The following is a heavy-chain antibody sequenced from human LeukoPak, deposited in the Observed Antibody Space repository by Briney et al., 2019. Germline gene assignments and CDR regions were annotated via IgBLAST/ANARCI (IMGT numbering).Heavy chain of an antibody. CDR2: IYTSGST. CDR3: ATTNYYGSGNALDY. CDR1: GGSISSYY. J-gene: IGHJ4*02. D-gene: IGHD3-10*01. V-gene: IGHV4-4*07. Sequence: PSETLSLTCTVSGGSISSYYWSWIRQPAGKGLEWIGRIYTSGSTNYNPSLKSRVTMSVDTSKNQFSLKLSSVTAADTAVYYCATTNYYGSGNALDYWGQGTLVTVSS.